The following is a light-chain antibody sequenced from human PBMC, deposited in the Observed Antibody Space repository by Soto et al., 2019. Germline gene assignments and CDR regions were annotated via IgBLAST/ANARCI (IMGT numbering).Light chain of an antibody. Sequence: IQLTQSPSSLSASVGDRVTITCRASQDIAIYLAWYQQKPGEAPKLLIYAASTLYGGVPSRFSGSGSGTDFALTITSLQPEDSATYFCQQLNSYPQTFGQGTRLEIK. CDR1: QDIAIY. J-gene: IGKJ5*01. V-gene: IGKV1-9*01. CDR2: AAS. CDR3: QQLNSYPQT.